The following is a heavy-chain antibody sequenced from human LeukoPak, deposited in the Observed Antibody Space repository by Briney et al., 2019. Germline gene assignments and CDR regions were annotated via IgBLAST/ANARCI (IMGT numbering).Heavy chain of an antibody. V-gene: IGHV4-39*07. J-gene: IGHJ4*02. D-gene: IGHD6-19*01. CDR3: ARKQWVPYYFDY. Sequence: SETLSLTCTVSGGSISSSSYYWGWIRQPPGKGLEWIGSIYYSGSTYYNPSLKSRVTISVDTSKNQFSLKLSSVTAADTAIYYCARKQWVPYYFDYWGQGTLVTVSS. CDR1: GGSISSSSYY. CDR2: IYYSGST.